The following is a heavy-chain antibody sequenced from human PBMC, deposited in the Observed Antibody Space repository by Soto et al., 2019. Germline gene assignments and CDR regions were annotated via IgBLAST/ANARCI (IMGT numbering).Heavy chain of an antibody. CDR1: GGYISNYY. D-gene: IGHD6-13*01. V-gene: IGHV4-59*01. J-gene: IGHJ6*02. Sequence: SETLSLTSTVAGGYISNYYWSWIRQQPGKGLEWIGYISYSGSTNYNPSLKSRVTISVDTSKNQFSLKLSSVTAADTTVYYCAREGVSSSWYNYYAMDVWGQGTTVTVSS. CDR2: ISYSGST. CDR3: AREGVSSSWYNYYAMDV.